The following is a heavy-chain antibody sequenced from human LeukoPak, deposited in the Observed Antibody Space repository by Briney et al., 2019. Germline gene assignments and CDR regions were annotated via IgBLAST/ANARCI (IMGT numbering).Heavy chain of an antibody. CDR1: GGSISSTSYH. D-gene: IGHD3-10*01. V-gene: IGHV4-39*01. CDR2: VYYTGSA. J-gene: IGHJ5*02. CDR3: ARYASGSYYWFDP. Sequence: SETLSLTCTVSGGSISSTSYHWAWLRQPPGKGPEWIATVYYTGSAYYNPSLKSRVTISVDTSKSQCSLKLSSVTTADTALYYCARYASGSYYWFDPWGQGTLVTVSS.